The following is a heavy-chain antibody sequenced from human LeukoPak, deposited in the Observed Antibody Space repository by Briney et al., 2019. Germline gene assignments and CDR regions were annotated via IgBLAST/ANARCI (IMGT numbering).Heavy chain of an antibody. D-gene: IGHD5-24*01. CDR2: IRHDASSQ. CDR3: AKPEKWLQLFDC. V-gene: IGHV3-30*02. CDR1: GFSFSTYG. J-gene: IGHJ4*02. Sequence: GGSLRLSCAASGFSFSTYGMHRVRQAPGKGLEWVAFIRHDASSQYYADSVKGRFIISRDSSKDTLYLQMNSLRAEDAAVYYCAKPEKWLQLFDCWGQGTLVTVSS.